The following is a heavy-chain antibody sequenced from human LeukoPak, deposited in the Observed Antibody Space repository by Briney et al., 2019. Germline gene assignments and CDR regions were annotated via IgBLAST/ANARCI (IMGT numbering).Heavy chain of an antibody. V-gene: IGHV4-59*01. CDR1: GGSISSYY. J-gene: IGHJ4*02. CDR2: IYYSGST. CDR3: ARGNWNDARFDY. Sequence: PSETLSLTCTVSGGSISSYYWSWIRQPPGKGLEWIGYIYYSGSTNYNPSLKSRVTISVDTSKNQFSLKLSSVTAADTAVYYCARGNWNDARFDYWGQGTLVTVSS. D-gene: IGHD1-1*01.